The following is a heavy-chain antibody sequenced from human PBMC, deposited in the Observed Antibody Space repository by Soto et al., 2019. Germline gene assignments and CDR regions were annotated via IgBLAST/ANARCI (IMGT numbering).Heavy chain of an antibody. CDR2: ISYDGLNK. V-gene: IGHV3-30*03. D-gene: IGHD3-22*01. CDR1: GFTFNDYG. J-gene: IGHJ4*02. Sequence: GGSLRLSCAASGFTFNDYGMHWVRQAPGKGLEWVAVISYDGLNKYYADSVKGRFTISRDNSKSTLYLRMNSLRAEGTAVYYCARSDSSGYFHYWGQGTLVTVSS. CDR3: ARSDSSGYFHY.